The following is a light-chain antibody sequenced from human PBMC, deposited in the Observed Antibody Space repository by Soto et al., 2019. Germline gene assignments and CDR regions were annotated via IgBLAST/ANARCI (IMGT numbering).Light chain of an antibody. V-gene: IGKV3-11*01. Sequence: EIVLTQFPATLSLSPGEEATLSCRASQSFGTSLAWYQQRPAQAPRLLFYDTFKVAAGVTARFSGSGSGADFTRTVSGLEPEDFAVYYCQQGGSFGGGTKVDIK. J-gene: IGKJ4*01. CDR2: DTF. CDR3: QQGGS. CDR1: QSFGTS.